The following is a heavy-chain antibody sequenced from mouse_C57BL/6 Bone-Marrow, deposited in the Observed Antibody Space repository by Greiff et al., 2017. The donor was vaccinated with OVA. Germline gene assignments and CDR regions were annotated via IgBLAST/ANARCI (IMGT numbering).Heavy chain of an antibody. V-gene: IGHV14-4*01. CDR3: TTYITTVVAHYYAMDY. J-gene: IGHJ4*01. CDR2: IDPENGDT. D-gene: IGHD1-1*01. CDR1: GFNIKDDY. Sequence: VQLKQSGAELVRPGASVKLSCTASGFNIKDDYMHWVKQRPEQGLEWIGWIDPENGDTEYASKFQGKATITADTSSNTAYLQLSSLTSENTAVYYCTTYITTVVAHYYAMDYWGQGTSVTVSS.